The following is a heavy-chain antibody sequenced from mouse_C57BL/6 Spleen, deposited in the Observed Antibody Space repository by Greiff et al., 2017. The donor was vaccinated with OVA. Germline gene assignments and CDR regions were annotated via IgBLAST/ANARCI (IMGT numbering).Heavy chain of an antibody. J-gene: IGHJ2*01. CDR2: IDPNSGGT. D-gene: IGHD2-12*01. V-gene: IGHV1-72*01. CDR3: ARRGFYDGFDY. Sequence: VKQRPGRRLEWIGRIDPNSGGTKYNEKFKSKATLTVDKPSSTAYMQLSSLTSEDSAVYYCARRGFYDGFDYWGQGTTLTVSS.